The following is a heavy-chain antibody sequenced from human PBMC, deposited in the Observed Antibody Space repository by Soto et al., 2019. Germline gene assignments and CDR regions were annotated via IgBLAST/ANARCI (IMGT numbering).Heavy chain of an antibody. CDR2: TNIDGTAT. CDR1: GFIFRNYW. Sequence: EVKLVESGGGLVQPGGSLRLSCTGSGFIFRNYWMYWVRQAPGKGPVWVARTNIDGTATSLADSVKGRFTVYRDNAKGTLSLQLPSLRAEETAVYYCARQSYDMNVDAWGQGTRVIVSS. V-gene: IGHV3-74*01. CDR3: ARQSYDMNVDA. J-gene: IGHJ5*02. D-gene: IGHD1-1*01.